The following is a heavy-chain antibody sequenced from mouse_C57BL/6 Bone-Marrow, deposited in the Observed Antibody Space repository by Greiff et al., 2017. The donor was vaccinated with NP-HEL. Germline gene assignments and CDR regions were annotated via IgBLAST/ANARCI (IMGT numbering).Heavy chain of an antibody. CDR2: IDPSGSYP. D-gene: IGHD2-10*01. CDR3: ARPYDGLAWFAY. Sequence: VQLQQPGAELVMPGASVTLSCTASGYTFTSYWMHWVQQRPGQGLAWIGEIDPSGSYPNSNQTFSGQSTLTVDKSSSTAYMQLSSLTSEDSAVYYCARPYDGLAWFAYWGQGTLVTVSA. J-gene: IGHJ3*01. V-gene: IGHV1-69*01. CDR1: GYTFTSYW.